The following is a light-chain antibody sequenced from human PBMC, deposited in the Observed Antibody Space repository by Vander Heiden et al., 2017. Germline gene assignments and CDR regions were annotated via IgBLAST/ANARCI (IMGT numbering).Light chain of an antibody. CDR3: QQDDSTPHT. CDR2: WAS. J-gene: IGKJ3*01. V-gene: IGKV4-1*01. Sequence: DIVMTQSPDSLAVSLGERATINCKSSQSVLYSSNNKNYLAWYQQKPGQPPKLLIYWASTRESGVPDRFSGSGSGTDFTLTISSLQAEDVAVYYCQQDDSTPHTFGHGTKVXIK. CDR1: QSVLYSSNNKNY.